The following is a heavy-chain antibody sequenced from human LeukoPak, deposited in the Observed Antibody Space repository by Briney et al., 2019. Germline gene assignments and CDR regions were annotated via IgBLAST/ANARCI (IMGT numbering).Heavy chain of an antibody. V-gene: IGHV3-21*01. CDR2: TMSIISYI. J-gene: IGHJ4*02. CDR1: ASTLASYR. CDR3: AGGVKDYYGSGSYYYFDY. Sequence: TAGRSLTPSWPPSASTLASYRTSCVSPPPRDWLEWVSSTMSIISYIYYPGSLKGRLAISRDNAKNSLYLQMNSLRAEDKAVYYCAGGVKDYYGSGSYYYFDYWGQGTLVTVPS. D-gene: IGHD3-10*01.